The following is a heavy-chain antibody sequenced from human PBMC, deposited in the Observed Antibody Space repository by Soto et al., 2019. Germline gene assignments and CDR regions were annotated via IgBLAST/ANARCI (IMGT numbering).Heavy chain of an antibody. CDR2: ILHNGNA. CDR3: ARVSAVSAEYYFDY. J-gene: IGHJ4*02. CDR1: GASVTSTGYY. D-gene: IGHD6-19*01. Sequence: QVQLRESGPGLMRPSQTLSLTCTVSGASVTSTGYYWTWIRQSPGKGLEGLGYILHNGNADYSPSLEGRLSISLDSSKNQFSLKVNSGSAADTAIYFCARVSAVSAEYYFDYWGQGALVTVSS. V-gene: IGHV4-30-4*01.